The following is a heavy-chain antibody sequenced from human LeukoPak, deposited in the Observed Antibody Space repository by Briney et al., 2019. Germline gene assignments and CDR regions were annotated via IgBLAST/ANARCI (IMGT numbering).Heavy chain of an antibody. D-gene: IGHD1-26*01. V-gene: IGHV3-21*01. CDR3: ARDKQVGATYFDY. CDR1: GFTFSSYS. J-gene: IGHJ4*02. CDR2: ISSSSSYI. Sequence: GGSLRLSCAASGFTFSSYSMNWVRQAPGKGLEWVSSISSSSSYIYYADSVKGRFTISRDNAKNSLYLQMNSLRAEDTAVYYCARDKQVGATYFDYWGQGTLVTVSS.